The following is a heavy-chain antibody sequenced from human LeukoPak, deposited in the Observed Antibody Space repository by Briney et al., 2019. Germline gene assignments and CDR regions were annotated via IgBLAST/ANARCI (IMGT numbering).Heavy chain of an antibody. CDR3: AREELGGARGIDY. D-gene: IGHD2/OR15-2a*01. Sequence: PGGSLTLTCDVSGASFSSSDWWRWLRQSPGEGPGGLGEIGNGGYTNYDWSVKSRVTMSVDTSKNQLSLKMNTLTAADTAIYYCAREELGGARGIDYWGQGTLVTVSS. V-gene: IGHV4-4*02. CDR1: GASFSSSDW. CDR2: IGNGGYT. J-gene: IGHJ4*02.